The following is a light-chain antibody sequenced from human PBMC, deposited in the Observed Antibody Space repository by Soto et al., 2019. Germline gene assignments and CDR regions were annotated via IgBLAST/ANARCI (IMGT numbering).Light chain of an antibody. CDR1: SSDVGGYNY. J-gene: IGLJ2*01. CDR3: SSYTNSGTVI. V-gene: IGLV2-14*03. Sequence: QSVLTQPASVSGSPGQSITISCTGTSSDVGGYNYVSWYQHRPGKAPKLMIYDVSNRPSGVSNRFSGSKSGNTASLTISGLQAEDEADYYCSSYTNSGTVIFGGGTKVTVL. CDR2: DVS.